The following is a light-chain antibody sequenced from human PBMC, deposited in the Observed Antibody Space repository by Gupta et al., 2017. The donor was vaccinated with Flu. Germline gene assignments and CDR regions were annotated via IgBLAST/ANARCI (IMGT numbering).Light chain of an antibody. V-gene: IGKV1-5*03. CDR1: QSISSW. Sequence: DIQMTQSPSTLSASVGDRVTITCRASQSISSWLAWYQQKPGKAPKLLIYKASSLESGVPSRFSGSGSGTEFTLTISSLQPDDFATYYCQYNSYSRTFGQGTKVEIK. J-gene: IGKJ1*01. CDR2: KAS. CDR3: QYNSYSRT.